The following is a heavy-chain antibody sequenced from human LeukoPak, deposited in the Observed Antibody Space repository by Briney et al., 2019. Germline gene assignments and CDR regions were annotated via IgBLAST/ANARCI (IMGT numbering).Heavy chain of an antibody. CDR1: GGTFSSYA. V-gene: IGHV1-69*13. CDR3: AREKAIAARLIAPHYYYGMDV. CDR2: IIPIFGTA. Sequence: PVKVSCKASGGTFSSYAISWVRQAPGQGLEWMGGIIPIFGTANYAQKFQGRVTITADESTSTAYMELSSLRSEDTAVYYCAREKAIAARLIAPHYYYGMDVWGQGTTVTVSS. J-gene: IGHJ6*02. D-gene: IGHD6-6*01.